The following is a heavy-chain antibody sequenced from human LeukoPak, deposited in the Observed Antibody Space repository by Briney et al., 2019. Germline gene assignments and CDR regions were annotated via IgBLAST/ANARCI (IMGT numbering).Heavy chain of an antibody. CDR2: INPNSGGT. CDR1: GYTFTGYY. CDR3: ARTWEWLLHYFDY. D-gene: IGHD3-3*01. Sequence: GASAKVSCKACGYTFTGYYMHWLRQAPGQGLEWMGWINPNSGGTNYAQKFQGRVTMTRDTSISTAYMELSRLRSDDTAVYYCARTWEWLLHYFDYWGQGTLVTVSS. V-gene: IGHV1-2*02. J-gene: IGHJ4*02.